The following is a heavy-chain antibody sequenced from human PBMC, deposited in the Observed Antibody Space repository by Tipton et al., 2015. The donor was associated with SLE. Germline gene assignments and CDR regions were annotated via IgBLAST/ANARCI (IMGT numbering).Heavy chain of an antibody. D-gene: IGHD3-10*01. J-gene: IGHJ2*01. Sequence: LRLSCTVSGDSFSSGSSSWNWVRQPAGKGLEWIGLIYNSGITNYNPSLQSRVTLSVDMSKNQFSLRLSSVTAADTAVYYCARDRRGWYFDLWGRGTLVTVSS. V-gene: IGHV4-61*02. CDR3: ARDRRGWYFDL. CDR1: GDSFSSGSSS. CDR2: IYNSGIT.